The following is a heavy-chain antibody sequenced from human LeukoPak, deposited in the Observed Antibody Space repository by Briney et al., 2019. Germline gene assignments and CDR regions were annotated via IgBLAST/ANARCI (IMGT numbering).Heavy chain of an antibody. Sequence: GGSLRLSCVASGFTFSSYWMSWVRQAPGKGLEWVANIKQDGSEKYYVDSVKGRFTISRDNAKNSLYLQMNSLRAEDTAVYYCARGGALVVVPAAPYFGYWGQGTLVTVSS. V-gene: IGHV3-7*01. CDR2: IKQDGSEK. CDR1: GFTFSSYW. J-gene: IGHJ4*02. D-gene: IGHD2-2*01. CDR3: ARGGALVVVPAAPYFGY.